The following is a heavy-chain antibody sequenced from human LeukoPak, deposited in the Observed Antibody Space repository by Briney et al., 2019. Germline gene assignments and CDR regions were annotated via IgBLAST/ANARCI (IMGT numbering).Heavy chain of an antibody. CDR2: TSYDESNK. V-gene: IGHV3-30-3*01. CDR1: GFTFSRYA. Sequence: GGSLRLSCAASGFTFSRYAMHWARQAPGKGLEWVAVTSYDESNKEFADSVKGRFTISRDNSKNTLYLGMNSLRADDTAVYYCARDGGWLQFFDYWGQGTLVTVSS. J-gene: IGHJ4*02. CDR3: ARDGGWLQFFDY. D-gene: IGHD5-24*01.